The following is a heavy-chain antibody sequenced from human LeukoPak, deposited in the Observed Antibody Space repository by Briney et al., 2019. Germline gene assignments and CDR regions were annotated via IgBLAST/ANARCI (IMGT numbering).Heavy chain of an antibody. Sequence: GSLXLSCAASGFTFSSYAMHWVRQAPGKGLEWVAVISYDGSNKYYADSVKGRFTISRDNSKNTLYLQMNSLRAEDTAVYYCAREGSAAGIDDAFDIWGQGTMVTVSS. D-gene: IGHD6-13*01. V-gene: IGHV3-30-3*01. CDR2: ISYDGSNK. CDR1: GFTFSSYA. CDR3: AREGSAAGIDDAFDI. J-gene: IGHJ3*02.